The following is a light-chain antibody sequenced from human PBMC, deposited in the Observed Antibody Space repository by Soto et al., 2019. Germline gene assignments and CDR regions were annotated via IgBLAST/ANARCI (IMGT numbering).Light chain of an antibody. CDR2: EVS. J-gene: IGLJ2*01. V-gene: IGLV2-14*01. Sequence: QSALTQPASVSGSPGQSITISCTGTRSDVGDYNYVSWYQQHPGKAPKLMIYEVSHRLSGVSNRFSGSKSGYTASLTISGLQDEDEADYYCSSYISNSIVVFGGGTKVTVL. CDR1: RSDVGDYNY. CDR3: SSYISNSIVV.